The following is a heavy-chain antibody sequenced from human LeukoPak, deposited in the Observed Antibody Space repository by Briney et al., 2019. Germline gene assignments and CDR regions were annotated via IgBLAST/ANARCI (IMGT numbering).Heavy chain of an antibody. J-gene: IGHJ4*02. CDR2: VSANGGNT. V-gene: IGHV3-23*01. CDR1: GFTFNNYA. Sequence: GGSLRLSCAVSGFTFNNYAMDWVRQAPGEGLEWVSAVSANGGNTHYADSVRGRFTISRDNSKNTLYLQMNSLGVEDTAIYYCAKGYSSGWSEGFLDYWGQGTLVTVSS. D-gene: IGHD6-19*01. CDR3: AKGYSSGWSEGFLDY.